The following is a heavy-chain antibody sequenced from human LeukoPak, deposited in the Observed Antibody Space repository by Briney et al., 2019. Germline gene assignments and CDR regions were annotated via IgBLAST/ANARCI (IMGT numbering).Heavy chain of an antibody. D-gene: IGHD1-26*01. CDR3: ARGQYSGSCFDN. CDR1: GGSVSSGSYY. J-gene: IGHJ4*02. V-gene: IGHV4-61*01. Sequence: PSETLSLTCTVSGGSVSSGSYYWSWIRQPPGKGLEWIGYIYYSGSTNYNPSLKSRVTISVDMSKNQFSLRLSSVTTADTAVYYCARGQYSGSCFDNWGQGSLVTVSS. CDR2: IYYSGST.